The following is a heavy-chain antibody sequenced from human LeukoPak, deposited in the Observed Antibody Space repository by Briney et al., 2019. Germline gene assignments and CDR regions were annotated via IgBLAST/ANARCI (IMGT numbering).Heavy chain of an antibody. CDR3: ARERLYDFWSGYDYLSWFDP. CDR2: IYTSGST. V-gene: IGHV4-4*07. J-gene: IGHJ5*02. CDR1: GGSISSYY. D-gene: IGHD3-3*01. Sequence: SETLSLTCTVSGGSISSYYWSWIRQPAGKGLEWIGRIYTSGSTNYNPSLKSRVTMSVDTSKNQFSLKLSSVTAADTAVYYCARERLYDFWSGYDYLSWFDPWGQGTLVTVSS.